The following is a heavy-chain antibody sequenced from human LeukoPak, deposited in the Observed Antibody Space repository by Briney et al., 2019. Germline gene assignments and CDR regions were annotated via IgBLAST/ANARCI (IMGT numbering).Heavy chain of an antibody. Sequence: GESLKISCKGSGYSFAGYWIAWVRQMPGKGLEWMGIIYPGDSDTKYSPSFQGQVTISADKSISTTYLQWSSLKASDTAMYYCARQVSAEDFDYWGQGTLVTVSS. CDR1: GYSFAGYW. CDR2: IYPGDSDT. CDR3: ARQVSAEDFDY. D-gene: IGHD3-16*02. J-gene: IGHJ4*02. V-gene: IGHV5-51*01.